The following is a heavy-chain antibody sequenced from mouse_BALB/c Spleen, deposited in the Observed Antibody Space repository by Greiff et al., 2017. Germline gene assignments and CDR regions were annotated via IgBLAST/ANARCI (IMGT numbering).Heavy chain of an antibody. D-gene: IGHD2-1*01. Sequence: VQLQQSGTVLARPGASVKMSCKASGYTFTSYWMHWVKQRPGQGLEWIGAIYPGNSDTSYNQKFKGKAKLTAVTSTSTAYMELSSLTNEDSAVYYCTRTGDGNYEGAWFAYWGQGTLVTVSA. J-gene: IGHJ3*01. V-gene: IGHV1-5*01. CDR1: GYTFTSYW. CDR2: IYPGNSDT. CDR3: TRTGDGNYEGAWFAY.